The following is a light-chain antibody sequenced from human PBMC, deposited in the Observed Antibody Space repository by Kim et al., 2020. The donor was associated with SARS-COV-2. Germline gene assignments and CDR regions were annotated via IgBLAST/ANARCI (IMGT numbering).Light chain of an antibody. Sequence: DVQMTQSPSSLSASVGDRVTITCRASQAISNYLAWYQQKPGKVPRLLIYVASTLQSGVPSRFSGSGSGTDFTLTISSLQPEDVATYYCQKYDNAPWTFGQGTKVDIK. V-gene: IGKV1-27*01. CDR3: QKYDNAPWT. J-gene: IGKJ1*01. CDR2: VAS. CDR1: QAISNY.